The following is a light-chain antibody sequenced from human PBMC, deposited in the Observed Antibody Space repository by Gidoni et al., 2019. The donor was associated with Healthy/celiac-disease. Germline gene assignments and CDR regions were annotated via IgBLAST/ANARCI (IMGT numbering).Light chain of an antibody. Sequence: EIVMTQSPATLSVSPGERATLSCRASQSVSSNLAWYQQKPGQSPRLLIYGASTRATGIPARCSGSGSGTEFTRTISSLQSEDFAVYYCQQYKNWPPVTFGQXTKLEIK. CDR1: QSVSSN. V-gene: IGKV3D-15*01. CDR3: QQYKNWPPVT. CDR2: GAS. J-gene: IGKJ2*01.